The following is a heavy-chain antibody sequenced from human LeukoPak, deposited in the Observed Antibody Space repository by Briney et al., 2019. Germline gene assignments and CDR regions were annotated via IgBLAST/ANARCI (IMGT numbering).Heavy chain of an antibody. CDR3: ARVRAGMYSTSLDAFDI. V-gene: IGHV4-59*12. CDR2: IYYSGST. J-gene: IGHJ3*02. CDR1: GGSMRSYY. D-gene: IGHD6-13*01. Sequence: SETLSLTCTVSGGSMRSYYWSWIRQPPGKGLEWIGYIYYSGSTNYNPSLKSRVTISIDTSENQFSLKLSSVTAADTAVYYCARVRAGMYSTSLDAFDIWGQGTVVTVSS.